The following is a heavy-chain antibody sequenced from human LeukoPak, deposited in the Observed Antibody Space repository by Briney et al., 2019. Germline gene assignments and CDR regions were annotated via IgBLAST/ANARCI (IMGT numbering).Heavy chain of an antibody. CDR2: IHHSGST. CDR3: ARTNWEYYFDY. V-gene: IGHV4-30-2*01. CDR1: GGSISSGGYS. Sequence: PSETLSLTCAGSGGSISSGGYSWSWIRQPPGKGLEWIGYIHHSGSTYYNPSLKSRVTISVDRSKNQFSLKLSSVTAADTAVYYCARTNWEYYFDYWGQGTLVTVSS. J-gene: IGHJ4*02. D-gene: IGHD7-27*01.